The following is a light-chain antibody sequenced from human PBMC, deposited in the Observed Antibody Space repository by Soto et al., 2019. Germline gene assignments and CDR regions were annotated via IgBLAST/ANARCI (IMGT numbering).Light chain of an antibody. CDR3: CSYSGSVTWV. J-gene: IGLJ3*02. V-gene: IGLV2-11*01. CDR2: DVT. Sequence: QSALTQPRSVSGSPGQSVTISCSGTSSDLGCYNYVSWYQHYPGKAPKLMIYDVTLRPSGVPDRFSGSKSGNTASLTISGLQAEDEADYYCCSYSGSVTWVFGGGTQLTVL. CDR1: SSDLGCYNY.